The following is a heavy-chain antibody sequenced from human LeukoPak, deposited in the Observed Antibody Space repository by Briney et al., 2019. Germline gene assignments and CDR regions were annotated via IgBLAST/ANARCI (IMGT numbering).Heavy chain of an antibody. J-gene: IGHJ4*02. Sequence: SVKVSCKASGFTFTDYYMHWARQAPGQGLEWMGWINSNTGATNYAQNFQGRVTMTRDTSISTAYMDLSRLTSDDTAMYYCVRDVTRGGFWGQGTLVTVSS. D-gene: IGHD3-16*01. V-gene: IGHV1-2*02. CDR3: VRDVTRGGF. CDR2: INSNTGAT. CDR1: GFTFTDYY.